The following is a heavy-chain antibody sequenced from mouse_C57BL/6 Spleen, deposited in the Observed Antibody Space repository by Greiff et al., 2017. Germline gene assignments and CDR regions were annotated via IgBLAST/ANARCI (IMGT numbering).Heavy chain of an antibody. CDR2: IDPETGGT. V-gene: IGHV1-15*01. D-gene: IGHD2-3*01. J-gene: IGHJ2*01. Sequence: VQLQQSGAELVRPGASVTLSCKASGYTFTDYEMHWVKQTPVHGLEWIGAIDPETGGTAYNQKFKGKAILTADKSSSTAYMELRSLTSEDSAVYYCTRRDDGYSPYFDCWGQGTTLTGSS. CDR1: GYTFTDYE. CDR3: TRRDDGYSPYFDC.